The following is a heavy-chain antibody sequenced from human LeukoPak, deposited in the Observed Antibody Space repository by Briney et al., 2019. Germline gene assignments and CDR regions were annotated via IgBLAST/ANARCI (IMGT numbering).Heavy chain of an antibody. J-gene: IGHJ4*02. Sequence: SGPALVKPTQTLTLTCTFSGFSRSTSGMCVSWIRQPPGKALEWLARIDWDDDKYYSTSLKTRLTISKATSKNQVVLTMTNIDPVDTATYYCARIAYGSGSYYFDYWGQGTLVTVSS. CDR1: GFSRSTSGMC. CDR2: IDWDDDK. D-gene: IGHD3-10*01. V-gene: IGHV2-70*11. CDR3: ARIAYGSGSYYFDY.